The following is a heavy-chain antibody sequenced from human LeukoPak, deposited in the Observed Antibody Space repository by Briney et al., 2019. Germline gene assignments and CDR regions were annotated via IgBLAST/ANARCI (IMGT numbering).Heavy chain of an antibody. Sequence: GGTLRLSCAAYGFTFSSYAMHWVRQAPGKGLEWVAVISYDGSNKYYADSVKGRFTISRDNSKNTLYLQMNSLRAEDTAVYYCAREGRRVGSTRPYNWFDPWGQGTLVTVSS. CDR2: ISYDGSNK. D-gene: IGHD1-26*01. V-gene: IGHV3-30*04. J-gene: IGHJ5*02. CDR3: AREGRRVGSTRPYNWFDP. CDR1: GFTFSSYA.